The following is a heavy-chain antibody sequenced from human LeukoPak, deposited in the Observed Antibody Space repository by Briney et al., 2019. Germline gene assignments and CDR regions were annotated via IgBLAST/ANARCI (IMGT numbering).Heavy chain of an antibody. J-gene: IGHJ4*02. CDR1: GGSFSGYY. CDR2: INHSGST. Sequence: SETLSLTCAVYGGSFSGYYWSWIRQPSGKGLEWIGEINHSGSTNYNPSLKSRVTISVDTSKNQFSLKLSSVTAADTAVYYCARGLEQQLVLFDYWGQGTLVTVSS. D-gene: IGHD6-13*01. CDR3: ARGLEQQLVLFDY. V-gene: IGHV4-34*01.